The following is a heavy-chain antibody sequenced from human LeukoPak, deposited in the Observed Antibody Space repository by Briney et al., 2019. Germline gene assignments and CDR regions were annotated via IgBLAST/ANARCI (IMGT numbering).Heavy chain of an antibody. J-gene: IGHJ6*02. CDR2: IYFSGST. CDR1: GGSISSHY. Sequence: SETLSLTCTVSGGSISSHYWSWIRQPPGKGLEWIGYIYFSGSTTYNPSLKSRVTISVDTAKNQFSLKLSSVTAADTAVYYCAREWVLLSGYYYAVDVWGQGTTVTVSS. D-gene: IGHD1-26*01. CDR3: AREWVLLSGYYYAVDV. V-gene: IGHV4-59*11.